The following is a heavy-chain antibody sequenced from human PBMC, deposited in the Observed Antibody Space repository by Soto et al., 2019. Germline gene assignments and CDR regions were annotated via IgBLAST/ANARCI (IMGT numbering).Heavy chain of an antibody. Sequence: SVKVSCKASGWTFGRDSIPWVRQAPGQGLEWVGRIIPIFGTTNYAQNLQSRVTISADKSTLTSYMELHSLTSDDTALYYCARDRTESGHYPDGFDPWGQGTQVTVSS. CDR3: ARDRTESGHYPDGFDP. D-gene: IGHD3-3*01. V-gene: IGHV1-69*06. J-gene: IGHJ5*02. CDR2: IIPIFGTT. CDR1: GWTFGRDS.